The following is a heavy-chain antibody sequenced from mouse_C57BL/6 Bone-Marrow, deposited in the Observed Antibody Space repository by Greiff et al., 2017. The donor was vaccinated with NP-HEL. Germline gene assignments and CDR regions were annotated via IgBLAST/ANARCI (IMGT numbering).Heavy chain of an antibody. CDR3: ARGGSNYVRYAMDY. D-gene: IGHD2-5*01. Sequence: QVQLQQPGAELVKPGASVKMSCKASGYTFTSYWITWVKQRPGQGLEWIGDIYPGSGSTNYNEKFKSKATLTVDTSSSTAYMQLSSLTSEDSAVYYCARGGSNYVRYAMDYWGQGTSVTVSS. CDR2: IYPGSGST. V-gene: IGHV1-55*01. J-gene: IGHJ4*01. CDR1: GYTFTSYW.